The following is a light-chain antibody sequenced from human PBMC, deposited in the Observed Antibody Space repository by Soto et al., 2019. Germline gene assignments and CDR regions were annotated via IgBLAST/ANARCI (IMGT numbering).Light chain of an antibody. CDR1: KLGERF. J-gene: IGLJ2*01. V-gene: IGLV3-1*01. CDR2: QDT. CDR3: QAWDSSTGVV. Sequence: SSELTQPPSVSVSPGQTASIPCSGDKLGERFACWYQQKPGQSPVMVIYQDTRRPSGIPERFSGSNSGNTATLTISGTQAMDEADYYCQAWDSSTGVVFGGGTKLTVL.